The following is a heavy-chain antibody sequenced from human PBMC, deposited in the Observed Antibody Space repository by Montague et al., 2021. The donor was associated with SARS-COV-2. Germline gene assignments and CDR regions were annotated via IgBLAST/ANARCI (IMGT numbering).Heavy chain of an antibody. CDR1: GDSISSYY. CDR2: ANYIPSTNSANT. J-gene: IGHJ3*02. CDR3: ARTWRFGQSYGLDI. D-gene: IGHD3-16*01. Sequence: SETLSLTCSVSGDSISSYYYNWIRQTPGKGLEWIGYANYIPSTNSANTNSNPSLKRRVTISLDTSENQFSLKLSSVTAADTAVYYCARTWRFGQSYGLDIWGQGTMVTVSS. V-gene: IGHV4-59*01.